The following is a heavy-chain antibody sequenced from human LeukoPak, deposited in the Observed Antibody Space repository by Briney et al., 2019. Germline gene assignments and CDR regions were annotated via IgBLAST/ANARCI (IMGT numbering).Heavy chain of an antibody. CDR3: AKDLRGYSYGTDFDY. CDR2: ISGSGGST. J-gene: IGHJ4*02. CDR1: GFTFSSYA. V-gene: IGHV3-23*01. D-gene: IGHD5-18*01. Sequence: PGGSLRLSCAASGFTFSSYAMSWVRQAPGKGLEWVSAISGSGGSTYYADSVKGRFTISRDNSKNTLYLQMNSLRAEDTAAYYCAKDLRGYSYGTDFDYWGQGTLVTVSS.